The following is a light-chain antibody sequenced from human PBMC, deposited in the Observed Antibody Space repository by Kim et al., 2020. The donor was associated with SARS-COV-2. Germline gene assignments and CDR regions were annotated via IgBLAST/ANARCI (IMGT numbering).Light chain of an antibody. CDR2: STS. J-gene: IGLJ3*02. CDR1: TPNTARNF. Sequence: GQRLTISFSVRTPNTARNFVSWSHQLPEPPPKLILYSTSQRPSGVPDRISGSKSGTSASLAISGLRSEDEADYYCAAWDDRLSGWVFGGGTQLTVL. CDR3: AAWDDRLSGWV. V-gene: IGLV1-47*01.